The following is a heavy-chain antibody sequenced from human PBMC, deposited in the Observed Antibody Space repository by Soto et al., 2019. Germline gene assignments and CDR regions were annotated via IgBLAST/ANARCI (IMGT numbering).Heavy chain of an antibody. CDR2: ISGSGGST. V-gene: IGHV3-23*01. J-gene: IGHJ2*01. Sequence: VQLLESGGGLVQPGGSLRLSCAASGFTFSSYAMSWVRQAPGKGLEWVSAISGSGGSTYYADSVKGRFTISRDNSKSTLYLQMNSLRAEDTAVYYCAKGSKGYVGPNWYFDLWGRGTLVTVSS. D-gene: IGHD1-1*01. CDR3: AKGSKGYVGPNWYFDL. CDR1: GFTFSSYA.